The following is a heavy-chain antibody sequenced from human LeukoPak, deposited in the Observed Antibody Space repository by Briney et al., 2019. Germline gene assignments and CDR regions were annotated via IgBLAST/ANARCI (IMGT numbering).Heavy chain of an antibody. V-gene: IGHV3-11*01. Sequence: KPGGSLRLSCAASGFTFSDYYMSWIRQAPGKGLEWVSYISSSGSTIYYADSVKGRFTISRDNAKNSLYLQMNSLRAEDTAVYYCAKDDKVGAPSHHFDYWGQGTLVTVSS. CDR3: AKDDKVGAPSHHFDY. CDR1: GFTFSDYY. D-gene: IGHD1-26*01. CDR2: ISSSGSTI. J-gene: IGHJ4*02.